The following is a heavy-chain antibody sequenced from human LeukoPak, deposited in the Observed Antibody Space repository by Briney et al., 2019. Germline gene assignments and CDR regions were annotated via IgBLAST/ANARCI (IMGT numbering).Heavy chain of an antibody. CDR3: TRDHQLGIGIDY. V-gene: IGHV3-53*01. Sequence: GGSLRLSCAASEFTVSSSYMSWVRQAPGKGLEWFSLLYSDGTTQYADSVRGRFTISRDSSRNTMYLQMNSLRAEDTAVYYCTRDHQLGIGIDYWGQGTLVTVSS. CDR1: EFTVSSSY. D-gene: IGHD6-13*01. J-gene: IGHJ4*02. CDR2: LYSDGTT.